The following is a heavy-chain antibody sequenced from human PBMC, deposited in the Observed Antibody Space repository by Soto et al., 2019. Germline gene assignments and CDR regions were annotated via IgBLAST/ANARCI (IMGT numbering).Heavy chain of an antibody. CDR3: ARGTLRYYAMDV. J-gene: IGHJ6*02. CDR2: ISAANGKT. V-gene: IGHV1-3*01. CDR1: GYTFVYYG. Sequence: QVHLVQSGAEVERPGASVKVSCKASGYTFVYYGIHWVRQAPGHRLEWMGWISAANGKTKYSEKFQGRVTVARDTYASTAYMEVSSLQIEDTAVYYCARGTLRYYAMDVWGQGTTVTVSS. D-gene: IGHD2-15*01.